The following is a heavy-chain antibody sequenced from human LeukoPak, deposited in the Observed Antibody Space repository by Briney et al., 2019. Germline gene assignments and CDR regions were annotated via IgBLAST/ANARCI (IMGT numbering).Heavy chain of an antibody. J-gene: IGHJ5*02. Sequence: GASVKVSCKASGYTFTGYYMHWVRQATGQGLEWMGWMNPNSGNTGYAQKFQGRVTITRNTSISTAYMELSSLRSEDTAVYYCAGGEDYYDSSGYYHWGQGTLVTVSS. CDR3: AGGEDYYDSSGYYH. CDR1: GYTFTGYY. V-gene: IGHV1-8*03. CDR2: MNPNSGNT. D-gene: IGHD3-22*01.